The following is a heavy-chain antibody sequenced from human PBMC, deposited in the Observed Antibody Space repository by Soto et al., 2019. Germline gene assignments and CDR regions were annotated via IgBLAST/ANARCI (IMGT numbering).Heavy chain of an antibody. CDR1: GFTFSSYT. J-gene: IGHJ4*02. D-gene: IGHD3-22*01. Sequence: PVGSLRLSCGASGFTFSSYTMNWVRQAPGKGLEWVSYISSSSITIYYADSVKGRFTISRDNAKNSLYLQMNSLRAEDTAVYYCARDSHYYDSSGYQGGYWGQGTLVTVSS. CDR3: ARDSHYYDSSGYQGGY. V-gene: IGHV3-48*04. CDR2: ISSSSITI.